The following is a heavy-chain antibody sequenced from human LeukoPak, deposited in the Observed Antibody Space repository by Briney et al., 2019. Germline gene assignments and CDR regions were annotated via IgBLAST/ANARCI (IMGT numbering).Heavy chain of an antibody. D-gene: IGHD2-2*01. CDR1: GGSISSSSYY. CDR3: ARLGVVPAAHWFDP. J-gene: IGHJ5*02. CDR2: IYYSGST. V-gene: IGHV4-39*01. Sequence: ASETLSLTCTVSGGSISSSSYYWGWIRQPPGKGLEWIGSIYYSGSTYYNPSLKSRVTISVDTSKNQFSLKLSSVTAADTAVYYCARLGVVPAAHWFDPWGQGTLVTVSS.